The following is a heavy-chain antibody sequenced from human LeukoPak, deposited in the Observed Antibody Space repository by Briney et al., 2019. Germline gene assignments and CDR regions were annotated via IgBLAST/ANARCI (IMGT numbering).Heavy chain of an antibody. CDR2: MYYSGGT. J-gene: IGHJ4*02. D-gene: IGHD3-3*01. Sequence: PSETLSLTCTVSGGSLSSSTYYWGWIRQPPWKGLEWIGSMYYSGGTYYTPSLKSRVTISVDTSKNQFSLNLRSVTAADTAVYYCASSITIFGVVLRTIYFDYWGQGILVTVSS. CDR3: ASSITIFGVVLRTIYFDY. V-gene: IGHV4-39*01. CDR1: GGSLSSSTYY.